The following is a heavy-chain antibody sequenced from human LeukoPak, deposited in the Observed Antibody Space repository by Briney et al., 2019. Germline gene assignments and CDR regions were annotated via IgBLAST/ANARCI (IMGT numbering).Heavy chain of an antibody. CDR2: ISYDGSNK. V-gene: IGHV3-30*04. J-gene: IGHJ3*02. D-gene: IGHD5-18*01. Sequence: GGSLRLSCAASGFTFSSYAMHWVRQAPGKGLEWVAVISYDGSNKYYADSVKGRLTISRDNSKNTLYLQMNSLRAEDTAVYYCARGADTAMGAAFDIWGQGTMVTVSS. CDR3: ARGADTAMGAAFDI. CDR1: GFTFSSYA.